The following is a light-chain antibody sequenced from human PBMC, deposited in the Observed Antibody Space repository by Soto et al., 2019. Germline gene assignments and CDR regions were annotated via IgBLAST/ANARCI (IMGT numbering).Light chain of an antibody. V-gene: IGLV2-14*01. J-gene: IGLJ1*01. CDR3: TSYKSTSSFA. Sequence: QSVLTQPASVSGSPGQSITISCTGTSSDVGGYNSVSWYQQHPGKAPKLMIHDVSNRPSGVSNRFSGSKSGNPPSLTISGLQAEDEADYYCTSYKSTSSFAFGSGTKPT. CDR1: SSDVGGYNS. CDR2: DVS.